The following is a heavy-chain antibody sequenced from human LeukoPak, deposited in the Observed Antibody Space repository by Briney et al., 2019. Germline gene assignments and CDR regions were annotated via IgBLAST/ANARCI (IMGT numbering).Heavy chain of an antibody. CDR2: FDPEDGET. Sequence: ASVKVSCKFSGYTLTELSVHWVRQAPGKGLEWVGGFDPEDGETIYSQKFQGRVTMTEDTSTDTAYMELSSLRSEDTAVYYCATMSGSYLRRWFDPWGQGTLVTVSS. V-gene: IGHV1-24*01. J-gene: IGHJ5*02. CDR3: ATMSGSYLRRWFDP. D-gene: IGHD1-26*01. CDR1: GYTLTELS.